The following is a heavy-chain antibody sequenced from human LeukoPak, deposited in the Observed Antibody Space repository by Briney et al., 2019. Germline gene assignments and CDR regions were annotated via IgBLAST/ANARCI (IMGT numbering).Heavy chain of an antibody. Sequence: GSSVKVSCKASGGTFRNYVINWVRQAPGQGLEWMGGIIPMFGTANYTRRFQGRITIIADESTSTTYMELSSLKSEDTAVYYCARDLLADIYTKDFYFYIAVWGKGTTVTVSS. CDR1: GGTFRNYV. CDR2: IIPMFGTA. V-gene: IGHV1-69*01. J-gene: IGHJ6*03. D-gene: IGHD3-3*02. CDR3: ARDLLADIYTKDFYFYIAV.